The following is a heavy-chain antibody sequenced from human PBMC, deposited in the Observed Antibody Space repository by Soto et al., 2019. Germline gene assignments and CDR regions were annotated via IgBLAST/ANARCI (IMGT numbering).Heavy chain of an antibody. V-gene: IGHV4-34*01. Sequence: SETLSLTCAVYGGSFSGYYWTWIRQPPGTGLEWIGEINHSGSTNYNPSLKSRVTISVDTSKNQFSLKLTSVTAADTAVYYCAGGADFDFWSGPGWFDPWGQGTLVTVSS. CDR2: INHSGST. CDR1: GGSFSGYY. J-gene: IGHJ5*02. CDR3: AGGADFDFWSGPGWFDP. D-gene: IGHD3-3*01.